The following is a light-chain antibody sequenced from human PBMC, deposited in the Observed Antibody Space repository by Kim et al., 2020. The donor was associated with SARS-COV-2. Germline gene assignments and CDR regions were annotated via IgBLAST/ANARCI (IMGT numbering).Light chain of an antibody. CDR1: QSISSW. J-gene: IGKJ2*01. V-gene: IGKV1-5*03. CDR3: QQYNTYPST. CDR2: KAS. Sequence: DIQMTQSPSTLSASVGDRVTITCRASQSISSWLAWYQQKPGRAPTLLMYKASTLESGVTSRFSGSGYGTEFTLTISSLQPDDFATYYCQQYNTYPSTFGQGTKLEI.